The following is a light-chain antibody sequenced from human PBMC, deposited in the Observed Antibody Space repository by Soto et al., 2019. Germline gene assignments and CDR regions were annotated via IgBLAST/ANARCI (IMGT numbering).Light chain of an antibody. CDR3: QSYDSSLSGSGV. J-gene: IGLJ2*01. V-gene: IGLV1-40*01. CDR2: DNS. CDR1: SSNIGAGFD. Sequence: QSVLTQPPSVSGAPGQRVTISCTGNSSNIGAGFDVHWYQQLPGTAPKLLIYDNSNRPSGVPDRFSGSKSGTSASLAITGLQAEDEADYYCQSYDSSLSGSGVFGGGTKLTVL.